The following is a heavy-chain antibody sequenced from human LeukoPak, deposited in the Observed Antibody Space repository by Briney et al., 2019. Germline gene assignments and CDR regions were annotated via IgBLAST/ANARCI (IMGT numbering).Heavy chain of an antibody. CDR3: AKDLPNPGTSRHFQY. D-gene: IGHD2-8*01. Sequence: PGGSLRLSCAASGFTFSSYAMSGVRQAPGKGLEWVSAISGSGGSTYYADSVKGRFTISRDNSKNTLYLQMNSLRAEDTAVYYCAKDLPNPGTSRHFQYWGQGTLVTVSS. J-gene: IGHJ1*01. CDR2: ISGSGGST. CDR1: GFTFSSYA. V-gene: IGHV3-23*01.